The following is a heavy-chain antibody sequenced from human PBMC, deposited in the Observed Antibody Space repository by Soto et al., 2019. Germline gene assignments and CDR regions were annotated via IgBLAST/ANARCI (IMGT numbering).Heavy chain of an antibody. Sequence: QITLKESGPTLVKPTQTLTLTCTFSGFSLSTSGVDVGWIRQPPGKALAWLALIYWDDGKRYSPSLKSRLTITKDTSKNQVVLKMTNMDPLDTATYYGAHRRPYSNSPEYFFDYWGQGTLVTASS. CDR2: IYWDDGK. V-gene: IGHV2-5*02. CDR1: GFSLSTSGVD. J-gene: IGHJ4*02. D-gene: IGHD6-6*01. CDR3: AHRRPYSNSPEYFFDY.